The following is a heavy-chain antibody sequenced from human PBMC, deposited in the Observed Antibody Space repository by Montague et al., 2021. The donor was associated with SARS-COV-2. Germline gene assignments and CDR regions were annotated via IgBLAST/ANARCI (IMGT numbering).Heavy chain of an antibody. J-gene: IGHJ5*02. V-gene: IGHV4-39*07. D-gene: IGHD2-2*01. CDR2: IYYSGST. CDR1: GGSISSSSYY. Sequence: SETLSLTCTVSGGSISSSSYYWGWIRQPPGKGLEWIGSIYYSGSTYYNPSLKSRVTISVDTSNNQFSLTLSFVTAADMAVYCCARDGEVVGNWFDPWGQGTLVTVSS. CDR3: ARDGEVVGNWFDP.